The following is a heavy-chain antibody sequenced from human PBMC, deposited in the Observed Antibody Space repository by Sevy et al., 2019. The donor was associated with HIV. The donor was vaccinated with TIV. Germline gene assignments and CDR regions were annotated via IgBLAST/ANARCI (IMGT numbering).Heavy chain of an antibody. D-gene: IGHD6-19*01. V-gene: IGHV1-69*13. CDR2: IIPIFGTA. CDR3: ASIAVGGNYFYYGMDV. J-gene: IGHJ6*02. CDR1: GGTFSSYA. Sequence: ASVKVSCKASGGTFSSYAISWVRQAPGQGLEWMGGIIPIFGTANYAQKFQGRVTITADESTSTAYMELSSLRSEDTAVYYCASIAVGGNYFYYGMDVWGQGTTVTVS.